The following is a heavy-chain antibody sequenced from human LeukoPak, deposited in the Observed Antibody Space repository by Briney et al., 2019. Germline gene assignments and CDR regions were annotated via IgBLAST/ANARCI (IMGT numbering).Heavy chain of an antibody. CDR2: IYYSGST. D-gene: IGHD6-19*01. CDR3: AKIAVAGTGWFDP. Sequence: PSETLSLTCTVSGGSISSSSYYWGWTRQPPGKGLEWIGSIYYSGSTYYNPSLKSRVTISVDTSKNQFSLKLSSVTAADTAVYYCAKIAVAGTGWFDPWGQGTLVTVSS. J-gene: IGHJ5*02. V-gene: IGHV4-39*07. CDR1: GGSISSSSYY.